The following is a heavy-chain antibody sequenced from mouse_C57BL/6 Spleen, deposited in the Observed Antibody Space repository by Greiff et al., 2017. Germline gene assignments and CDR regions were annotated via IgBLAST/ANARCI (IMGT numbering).Heavy chain of an antibody. CDR3: ARYDGYDYFDY. Sequence: EVHLVESGGGLVKPGGSLKLSCAASGFTFSDYGMHWVRQAPEQGLEWVAYISSGSSTIYYADTVKGRFTISRDNAKNTLFLQMTRLRSEDTAMXYCARYDGYDYFDYWGQGTTLTVSS. J-gene: IGHJ2*01. V-gene: IGHV5-17*01. CDR2: ISSGSSTI. CDR1: GFTFSDYG. D-gene: IGHD2-3*01.